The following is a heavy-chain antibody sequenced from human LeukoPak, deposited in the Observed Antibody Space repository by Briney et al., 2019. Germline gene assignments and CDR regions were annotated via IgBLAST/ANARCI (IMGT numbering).Heavy chain of an antibody. D-gene: IGHD6-6*01. CDR2: ISHSGVT. J-gene: IGHJ3*01. V-gene: IGHV4-34*01. CDR3: ARHEYGSSSAAFDS. Sequence: SETLSLTCAVYGGSLSGYIWSWIRQPPGKEPEYIGEISHSGVTAYNPSLKSRVTISLDTSKNQFSLNLISVTAADTAVYYCARHEYGSSSAAFDSWGPGTMVTV. CDR1: GGSLSGYI.